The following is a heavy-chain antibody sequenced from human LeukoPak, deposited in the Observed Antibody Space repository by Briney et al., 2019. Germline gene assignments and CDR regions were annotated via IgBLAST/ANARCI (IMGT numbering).Heavy chain of an antibody. D-gene: IGHD5-12*01. V-gene: IGHV3-48*03. CDR3: ARDLVVATTRGIDK. CDR2: ISSSGSTI. J-gene: IGHJ4*02. Sequence: PGGSLRLSCAASGFTFSSYAMNWVRQAPGKGLEWVSYISSSGSTIYYADSVKGRFTISRDNAKNSVYLHMNSLRAEDAAVYYCARDLVVATTRGIDKWGQGTLVTVSS. CDR1: GFTFSSYA.